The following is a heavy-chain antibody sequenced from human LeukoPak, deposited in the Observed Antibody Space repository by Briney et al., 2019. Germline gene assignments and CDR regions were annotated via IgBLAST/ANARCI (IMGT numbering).Heavy chain of an antibody. CDR2: IDEHGFKT. D-gene: IGHD1-7*01. CDR1: GFIFRSYW. CDR3: ARDGITCTRDY. J-gene: IGHJ4*02. V-gene: IGHV3-7*01. Sequence: GGSLRLSCAAPGFIFRSYWMVWVRQAPGKGLEWVASIDEHGFKTYYAASVTGRFTISKDTAKNSLDLQMNSLRAEDTAVYYCARDGITCTRDYWGQGALVTVSS.